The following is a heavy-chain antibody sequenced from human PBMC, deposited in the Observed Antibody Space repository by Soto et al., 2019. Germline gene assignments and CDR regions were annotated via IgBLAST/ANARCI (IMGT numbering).Heavy chain of an antibody. Sequence: SETLSLTCAVYGGSXSGYYWSWIRQPPGKGLEWIGEINHSGSTNYNPSLKSRVTISVDTSKNQFSLKLSSVTAADTAVYYCARGPRLFPVTKPFFDYQGQGTLVTVSP. D-gene: IGHD4-17*01. CDR3: ARGPRLFPVTKPFFDY. CDR2: INHSGST. CDR1: GGSXSGYY. V-gene: IGHV4-34*01. J-gene: IGHJ4*02.